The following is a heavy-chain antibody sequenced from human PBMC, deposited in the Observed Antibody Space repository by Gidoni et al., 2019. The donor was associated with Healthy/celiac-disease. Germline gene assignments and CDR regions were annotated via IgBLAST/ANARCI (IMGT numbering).Heavy chain of an antibody. V-gene: IGHV1-46*02. CDR1: GYNFKSYY. CDR2: IKPSDEST. D-gene: IGHD3-22*01. Sequence: QVQLVHSGAEVMRPGASVKVSCKSSGYNFKSYYIHWVRQAPGQGLQWMGRIKPSDESTVNAQMFQGRVTMTRDTSRSTVYMELTGLRSDDTAVYYCARDPRWYDTSGYYLDYWGQGTLVTVSS. CDR3: ARDPRWYDTSGYYLDY. J-gene: IGHJ4*02.